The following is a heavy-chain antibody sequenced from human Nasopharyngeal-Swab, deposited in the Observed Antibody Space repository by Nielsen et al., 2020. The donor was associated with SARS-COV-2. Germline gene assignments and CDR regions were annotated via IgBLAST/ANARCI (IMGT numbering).Heavy chain of an antibody. Sequence: GGSLRLSCAASGFTFSSYEMNWVRQAPGKGLEWVSYISSSGSTIYYADSVKGRFTIPRDNAKNSLYLQMNSLRAEDTAVYYCASRGIWFGEFVFDYWGQGTLVTVSS. CDR2: ISSSGSTI. D-gene: IGHD3-10*01. CDR3: ASRGIWFGEFVFDY. CDR1: GFTFSSYE. J-gene: IGHJ4*02. V-gene: IGHV3-48*03.